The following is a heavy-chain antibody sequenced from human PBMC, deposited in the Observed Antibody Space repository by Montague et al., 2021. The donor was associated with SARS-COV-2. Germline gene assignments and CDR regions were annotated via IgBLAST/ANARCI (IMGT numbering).Heavy chain of an antibody. Sequence: SETLSLTCSFSDGSIVTGDYYWSWSRPPPRTGLGCMGSNFHSETTYYAPSLRGRVTISVDTSKNQFSLKLNSVTAAYTAFYYCVREYTGSSQASWGQGTLVTLSS. D-gene: IGHD6-6*01. CDR3: VREYTGSSQAS. CDR2: NFHSETT. V-gene: IGHV4-39*02. J-gene: IGHJ5*02. CDR1: DGSIVTGDYY.